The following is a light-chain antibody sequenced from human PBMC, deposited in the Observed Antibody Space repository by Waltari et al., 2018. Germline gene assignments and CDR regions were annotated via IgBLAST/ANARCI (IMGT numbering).Light chain of an antibody. Sequence: DIVMTQSPDSLALSMAERGPSYCKSSQSVFYNSNNKNYLAWYQQKPGQPPKLLIYWASTREPEVPDRFSGSASGANFTLTISSLQAEDVAIYYCQQYYTPPYTFGRGTKLEIK. V-gene: IGKV4-1*01. CDR2: WAS. CDR3: QQYYTPPYT. J-gene: IGKJ2*01. CDR1: QSVFYNSNNKNY.